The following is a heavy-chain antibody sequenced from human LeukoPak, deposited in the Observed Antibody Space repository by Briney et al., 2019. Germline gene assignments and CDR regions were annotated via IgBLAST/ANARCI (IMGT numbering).Heavy chain of an antibody. J-gene: IGHJ4*02. V-gene: IGHV3-21*04. CDR2: ISSSSSYI. D-gene: IGHD2-15*01. Sequence: GGSLRLSCAASGFTFSSYSMNWVRQAPGKGLEWVSSISSSSSYIYYADSVKGRFTISRDNAKNSLYLQMNSLRAEDTALYYCAKDSGYCSGGSCYYFDYWGQGTLVTVSS. CDR1: GFTFSSYS. CDR3: AKDSGYCSGGSCYYFDY.